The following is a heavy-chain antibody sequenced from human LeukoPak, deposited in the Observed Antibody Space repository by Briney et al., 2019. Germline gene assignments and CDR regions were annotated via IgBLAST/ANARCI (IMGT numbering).Heavy chain of an antibody. Sequence: GGSLRLSCAASGYSFNAYAMSWVRQAPGKGLEWVSSITGDGNTIIYADSVKGRFTISRDYSKNTLYLQMNSLRAEDTAVYYCAKDSSSWGNYYYYGMDVWGQGTTVTVSS. V-gene: IGHV3-23*01. CDR3: AKDSSSWGNYYYYGMDV. J-gene: IGHJ6*02. D-gene: IGHD6-13*01. CDR1: GYSFNAYA. CDR2: ITGDGNTI.